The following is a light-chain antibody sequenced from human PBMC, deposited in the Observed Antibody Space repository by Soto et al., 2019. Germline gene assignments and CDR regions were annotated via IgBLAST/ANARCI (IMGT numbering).Light chain of an antibody. J-gene: IGKJ1*01. V-gene: IGKV1-39*01. CDR3: QQYGRSPWT. CDR1: QSISSY. CDR2: AAS. Sequence: DIQMTQSPSSLSASVVDRVTITFRASQSISSYLNWYQQKPGEAPKLLIYAASSLQSGVPSRFSGSGSGTDFSLIISRLEPEDFAVYYCQQYGRSPWTFGQGTKVDIK.